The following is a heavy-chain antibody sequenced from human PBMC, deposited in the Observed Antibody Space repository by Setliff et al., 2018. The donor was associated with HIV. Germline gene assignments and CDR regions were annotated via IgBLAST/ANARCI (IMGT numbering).Heavy chain of an antibody. CDR2: IYYSGNT. D-gene: IGHD4-17*01. J-gene: IGHJ4*02. V-gene: IGHV4-59*01. CDR1: GGSITGYY. CDR3: ARDPNTGYGDSKDY. Sequence: PSETLSLTCTVSGGSITGYYWSWIRQPPGKGLEWIGWIYYSGNTRYNPSLKSRVTISLDTSKNRFSLQLTSVTAADTAVYYCARDPNTGYGDSKDYWGQGKLVTVSS.